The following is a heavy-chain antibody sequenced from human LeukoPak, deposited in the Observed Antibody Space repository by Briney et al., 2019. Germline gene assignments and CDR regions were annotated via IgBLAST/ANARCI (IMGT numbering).Heavy chain of an antibody. CDR1: GFTFNTYA. D-gene: IGHD3-22*01. Sequence: GGSLRLSCAASGFTFNTYAMHWIRQAPGKGLEWISAFSDSSGSTHYADSVKGRFTISRDNSKNTLYLQMNSLRAEDTAVYYCAKARDRSGPYGDYWGQGTLVTVSS. V-gene: IGHV3-23*01. CDR2: FSDSSGST. CDR3: AKARDRSGPYGDY. J-gene: IGHJ4*02.